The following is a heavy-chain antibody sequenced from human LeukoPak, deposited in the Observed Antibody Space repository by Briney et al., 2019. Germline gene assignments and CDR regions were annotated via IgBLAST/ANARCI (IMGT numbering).Heavy chain of an antibody. CDR3: ARQESEMTTPANRYFDL. D-gene: IGHD2-15*01. J-gene: IGHJ4*02. Sequence: PGGSLRLSCAASGFTFSSYSMNWVRQAPGKGLEWVSSISSSSSYIYYADSVKGRFTISRDNAKNSLYLQMNSLRAEDTAVYYCARQESEMTTPANRYFDLWGQGTLITVSS. CDR1: GFTFSSYS. V-gene: IGHV3-21*01. CDR2: ISSSSSYI.